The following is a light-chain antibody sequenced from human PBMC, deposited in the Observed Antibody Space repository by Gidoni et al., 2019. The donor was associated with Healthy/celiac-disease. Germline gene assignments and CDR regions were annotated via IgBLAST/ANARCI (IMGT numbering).Light chain of an antibody. V-gene: IGKV1-33*01. CDR2: EAS. Sequence: DLQITPSPSPLSASVGDRVPITGQESPDIINYLHWYQQKPGKAPKLLIYEASTLETGVPARFSGSGSGTDFTFTISSLQPEDMATYYCQQYDNLPYTFXQXTKLEIK. CDR1: PDIINY. J-gene: IGKJ2*01. CDR3: QQYDNLPYT.